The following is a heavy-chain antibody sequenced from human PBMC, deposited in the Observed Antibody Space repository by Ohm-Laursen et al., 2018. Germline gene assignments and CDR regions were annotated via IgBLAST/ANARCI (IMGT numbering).Heavy chain of an antibody. D-gene: IGHD3-9*01. CDR2: LYYSGTT. V-gene: IGHV4-28*01. CDR3: ATSPHDIMSSKDY. Sequence: GTLSLTWDVSGLSISNSNWWGWIRQPPGKGLEWVGYLYYSGTTYYNPSLKSRVTMSVDTSTNQFSVKLTSVTAVDTAVYYCATSPHDIMSSKDYWGQGTLVTVSS. J-gene: IGHJ4*02. CDR1: GLSISNSNW.